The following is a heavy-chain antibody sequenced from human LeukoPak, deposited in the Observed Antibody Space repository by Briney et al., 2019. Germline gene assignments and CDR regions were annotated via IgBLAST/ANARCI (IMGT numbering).Heavy chain of an antibody. CDR1: GYTFTSYY. V-gene: IGHV1-46*01. Sequence: ASVKVSCKASGYTFTSYYMHWVRQAPGQGLEWMGIINPSGGSTSYAQKFQGRVTMTRDTSTSTVYMELSSLRSEDTAVYYCAKDYILTGYYNDAFDIWGQGTMVTVSS. CDR2: INPSGGST. J-gene: IGHJ3*02. D-gene: IGHD3-9*01. CDR3: AKDYILTGYYNDAFDI.